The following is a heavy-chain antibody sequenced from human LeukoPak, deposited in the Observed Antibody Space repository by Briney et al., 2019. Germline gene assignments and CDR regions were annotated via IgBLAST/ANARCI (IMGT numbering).Heavy chain of an antibody. CDR3: VRGSLASGVVVYYYYYLDV. CDR2: ISSNGSTI. Sequence: GGSLRLSCAASGFTFSDYYMSWIRQAPGKGLACVSYISSNGSTIYYADSVKGRFTISRDNAKNSLYLQMNSLRAEDTAVYYCVRGSLASGVVVYYYYYLDVWGKGTTVTVSS. CDR1: GFTFSDYY. J-gene: IGHJ6*03. D-gene: IGHD3-3*01. V-gene: IGHV3-11*04.